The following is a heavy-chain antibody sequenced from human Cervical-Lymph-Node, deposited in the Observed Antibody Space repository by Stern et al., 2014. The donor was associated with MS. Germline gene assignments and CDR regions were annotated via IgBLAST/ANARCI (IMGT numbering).Heavy chain of an antibody. CDR1: GFTFSSYG. CDR3: AKAGDGYNFDY. D-gene: IGHD5-24*01. J-gene: IGHJ4*02. CDR2: IWYDGSNK. V-gene: IGHV3-33*06. Sequence: VQLEESGGGVVQPGRSLRLSCAASGFTFSSYGMHWVRQAPGKGLEWVAVIWYDGSNKYYADSVKGRFTISRDTSKNTLYLQMNSLRVEDTAVYYCAKAGDGYNFDYWGQGTLVTVSS.